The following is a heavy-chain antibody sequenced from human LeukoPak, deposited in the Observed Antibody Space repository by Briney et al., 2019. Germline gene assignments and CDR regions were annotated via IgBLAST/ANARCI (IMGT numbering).Heavy chain of an antibody. CDR2: IHYSRIP. V-gene: IGHV4-59*01. D-gene: IGHD3-10*01. Sequence: SETLSLTCSAAGVSISTYYWSWIRQPPGKGLEWIQYIHYSRIPTYNPSHRRLLSTSDDTSKHQLSLKLRSVAAADRAVYYCAREVVRGVIRTFDLWGGGTLVSVSS. CDR3: AREVVRGVIRTFDL. J-gene: IGHJ2*01. CDR1: GVSISTYY.